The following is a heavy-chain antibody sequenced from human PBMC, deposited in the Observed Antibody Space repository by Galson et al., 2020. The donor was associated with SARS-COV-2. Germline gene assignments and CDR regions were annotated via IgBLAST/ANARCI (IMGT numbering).Heavy chain of an antibody. D-gene: IGHD1-26*01. V-gene: IGHV3-23*01. CDR3: VKVGDHYYYYNAMDV. J-gene: IGHJ6*02. CDR2: ISASGGVT. Sequence: TGGSLRLSCAASGFTFSSYAMSWVRQAPGKGLEWVSLISASGGVTYYADSVKGRFTISRDSSRNTLYLQMNSLRAEDTAVYYCVKVGDHYYYYNAMDVWGQGTTVTVSS. CDR1: GFTFSSYA.